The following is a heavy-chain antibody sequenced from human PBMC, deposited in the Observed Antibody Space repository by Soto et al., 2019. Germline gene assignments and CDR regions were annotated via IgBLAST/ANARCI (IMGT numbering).Heavy chain of an antibody. CDR3: ARHSLVQVIQNYRSGDY. CDR1: GGSISSSSYY. Sequence: SETLSLTCTVSGGSISSSSYYWGWIRQPPGKGLEWIGSIYYSGSTYYNPSLKSRVTISVDTSKNQFSLKLSSVTAADTAVYYCARHSLVQVIQNYRSGDYWGQGTLVTSPQ. D-gene: IGHD3-10*01. J-gene: IGHJ4*02. CDR2: IYYSGST. V-gene: IGHV4-39*01.